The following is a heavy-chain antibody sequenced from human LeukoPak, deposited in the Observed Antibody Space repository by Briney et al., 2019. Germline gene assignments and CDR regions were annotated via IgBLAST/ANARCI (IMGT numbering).Heavy chain of an antibody. V-gene: IGHV3-23*01. Sequence: PGGSLRLSCAASGFSFSSYALTWVRQAPGKGLEWVSSISGTGDRTQYADSVKGRFTISRDNSKNTLYLQMSSLRAEDTAIYYCARDIYYDSSGYLNWGQGTLVTVSS. CDR3: ARDIYYDSSGYLN. CDR2: ISGTGDRT. CDR1: GFSFSSYA. D-gene: IGHD3-22*01. J-gene: IGHJ4*02.